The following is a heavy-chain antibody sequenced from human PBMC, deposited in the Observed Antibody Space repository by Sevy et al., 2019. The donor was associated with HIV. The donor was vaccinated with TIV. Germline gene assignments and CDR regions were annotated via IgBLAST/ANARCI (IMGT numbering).Heavy chain of an antibody. Sequence: ASVKVSCTSSGFTFTDYYMLWVRQAPGQGLEWMGWINPNNGDSRSAQKFQGRATLTRDMSISTAYMELSRLRSDDTAIYFCTRDDIYTHPWEFDWWSHGALVTVSS. V-gene: IGHV1-2*02. CDR2: INPNNGDS. CDR1: GFTFTDYY. J-gene: IGHJ4*01. CDR3: TRDDIYTHPWEFDW. D-gene: IGHD1-26*01.